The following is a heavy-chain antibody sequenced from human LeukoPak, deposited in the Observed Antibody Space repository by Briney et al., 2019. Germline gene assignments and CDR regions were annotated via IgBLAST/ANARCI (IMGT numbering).Heavy chain of an antibody. CDR3: ARVTMIVVMYDAFDI. V-gene: IGHV4-59*08. CDR1: GGSISSYY. D-gene: IGHD3-22*01. J-gene: IGHJ3*02. Sequence: SETLSLTCTVSGGSISSYYWSWIRQPPGKGLEWIGYIYYSGSTYYNPSLKSRVTISVDTSKNQFSLKLSSVTAADTAVYYCARVTMIVVMYDAFDIWGQGTMVTVSS. CDR2: IYYSGST.